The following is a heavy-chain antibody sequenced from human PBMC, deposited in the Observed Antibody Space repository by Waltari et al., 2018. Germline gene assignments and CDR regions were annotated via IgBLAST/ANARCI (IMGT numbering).Heavy chain of an antibody. V-gene: IGHV4-59*01. CDR1: GGSISSYY. J-gene: IGHJ6*02. Sequence: QVQLQESGPGLVKPSETLSLTCTVSGGSISSYYWSWIRQPPGTGLEWIGYIYYSGSTNYNPSLKSRVTISVDTSKNQFSLKLSSVTAADTAVYYCARAPNPDTAMVDYYYGMDVWGQGTTVTVSS. D-gene: IGHD5-18*01. CDR2: IYYSGST. CDR3: ARAPNPDTAMVDYYYGMDV.